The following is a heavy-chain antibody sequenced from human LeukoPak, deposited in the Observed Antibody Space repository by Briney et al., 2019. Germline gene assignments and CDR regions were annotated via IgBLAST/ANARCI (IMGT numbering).Heavy chain of an antibody. CDR2: ISAYNGNT. CDR3: ARDRADYSNYGSWFDP. CDR1: GYTFTSCG. Sequence: ASVKVSCKASGYTFTSCGISWVRQAPGQGLEWMGWISAYNGNTNYAQKLQGRVTMTTDTSTSTAYMELRSLRSDDTAVYYCARDRADYSNYGSWFDPWGQGTLVTVSS. D-gene: IGHD4-11*01. J-gene: IGHJ5*02. V-gene: IGHV1-18*01.